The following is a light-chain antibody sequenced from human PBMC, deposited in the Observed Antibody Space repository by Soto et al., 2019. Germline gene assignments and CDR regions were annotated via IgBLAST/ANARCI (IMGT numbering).Light chain of an antibody. Sequence: DIQMTQSPSSVSASVGDRVTITCRASQGITNWLAWYQQKPGKAPELLIYAVSYLQSGVPSRFSGSGDGTDFTLSRSSRQPEEVATYFCKQSRTFPLTLGGGTNVEIK. J-gene: IGKJ4*01. V-gene: IGKV1-12*01. CDR1: QGITNW. CDR3: KQSRTFPLT. CDR2: AVS.